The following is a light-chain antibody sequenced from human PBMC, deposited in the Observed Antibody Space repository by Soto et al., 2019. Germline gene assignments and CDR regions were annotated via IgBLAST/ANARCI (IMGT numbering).Light chain of an antibody. CDR2: GAS. CDR1: QSVSNNY. Sequence: EIVLTQSQCALSLSPRERATLYVMDSQSVSNNYLAWYQQKPGQAPRLLIYGASSRATGIPDRFSGSGSGTDFTLTISRLEPEDFAVYYCQQYGSSPGTFGQGTKVDIK. CDR3: QQYGSSPGT. V-gene: IGKV3-20*01. J-gene: IGKJ1*01.